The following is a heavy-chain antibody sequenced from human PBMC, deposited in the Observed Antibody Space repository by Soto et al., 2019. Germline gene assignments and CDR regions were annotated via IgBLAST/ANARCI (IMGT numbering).Heavy chain of an antibody. D-gene: IGHD6-6*01. CDR3: ARDGPSYPSSSSVYYGMDV. CDR2: ISAYNGNT. CDR1: GYTFTSYG. V-gene: IGHV1-18*01. Sequence: QVQLVQSGAEVKKPGASVKVSCKASGYTFTSYGISWVRQAPGQGLEWMGWISAYNGNTNYAQKLQGRVTMTTDTSTSKAYMELRSLRSDEAAVYYCARDGPSYPSSSSVYYGMDVWGQGTTVTVSS. J-gene: IGHJ6*02.